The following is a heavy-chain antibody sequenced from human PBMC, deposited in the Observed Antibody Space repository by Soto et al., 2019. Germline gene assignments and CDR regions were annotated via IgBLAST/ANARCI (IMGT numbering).Heavy chain of an antibody. CDR2: IYYSGST. CDR1: GGSISSYY. V-gene: IGHV4-59*01. Sequence: SETLSLTCTVSGGSISSYYWSWIRQPPGKGLEWIGYIYYSGSTNYNPSLKSRVTISVDTSKNQFSLKLSSVTAADTAVYCCARSLVVVAATELSNFDYWGQGTLVTVS. CDR3: ARSLVVVAATELSNFDY. D-gene: IGHD2-15*01. J-gene: IGHJ4*02.